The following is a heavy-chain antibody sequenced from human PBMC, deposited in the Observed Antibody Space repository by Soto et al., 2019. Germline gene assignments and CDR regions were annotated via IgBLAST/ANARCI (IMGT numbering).Heavy chain of an antibody. Sequence: PXGALTLTFAASGVTIVSYAMHWVRQAPGTGLEWVAIISNDGSNKDYADSVKGRFTISRDNSKNTLYLQMNSLRAEETAVYYCARAGEITIFGVVYWFDPWGQGTLVTVSS. CDR3: ARAGEITIFGVVYWFDP. CDR1: GVTIVSYA. D-gene: IGHD3-3*01. CDR2: ISNDGSNK. J-gene: IGHJ5*02. V-gene: IGHV3-30-3*01.